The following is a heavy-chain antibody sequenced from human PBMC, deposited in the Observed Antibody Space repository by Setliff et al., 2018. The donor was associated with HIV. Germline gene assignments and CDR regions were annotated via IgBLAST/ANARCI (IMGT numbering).Heavy chain of an antibody. J-gene: IGHJ3*02. Sequence: GGSLRLSCAASGFTFSTYWMSWVRQAPGKGLEWVASIKQDGSEKYYVDSVKGRFTISRDNAKNSLYLQMNSLRAEDTAVYYCTTDHDTVPFDIWGQGTMVTVSS. CDR1: GFTFSTYW. CDR2: IKQDGSEK. CDR3: TTDHDTVPFDI. D-gene: IGHD1-1*01. V-gene: IGHV3-7*01.